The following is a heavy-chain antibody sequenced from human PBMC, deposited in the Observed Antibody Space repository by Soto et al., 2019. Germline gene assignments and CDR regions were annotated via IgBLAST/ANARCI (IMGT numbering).Heavy chain of an antibody. V-gene: IGHV3-23*01. CDR1: GFALDSYG. D-gene: IGHD3-16*02. J-gene: IGHJ4*02. CDR3: ARMRGVIVAGPEY. Sequence: EVQLLESGGGLVQPGGSLRLSCAASGFALDSYGMSWVRQAPGRGLDWVSAISGSSGSAYYAGSVKGRFTISRDNSKKRGDLQMNSLRAEDTAIYYCARMRGVIVAGPEYWGQGTLVTVSS. CDR2: ISGSSGSA.